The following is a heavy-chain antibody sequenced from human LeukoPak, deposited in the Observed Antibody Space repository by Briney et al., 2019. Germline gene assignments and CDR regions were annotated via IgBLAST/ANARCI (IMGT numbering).Heavy chain of an antibody. V-gene: IGHV3-33*08. J-gene: IGHJ4*02. CDR2: IWYDGSNK. D-gene: IGHD6-19*01. Sequence: PGGSLRLSCAASGFTFSSYSMNRVRQAPGKGLEWVAVIWYDGSNKYYADSVKGRFTISRDHSKNTLYLQMKSLRAEDTAVYYCARELEIAVAGTLGYWGQGTLVTVSS. CDR3: ARELEIAVAGTLGY. CDR1: GFTFSSYS.